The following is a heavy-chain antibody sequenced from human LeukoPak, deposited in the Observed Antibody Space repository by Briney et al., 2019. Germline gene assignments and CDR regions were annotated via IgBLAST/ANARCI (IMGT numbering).Heavy chain of an antibody. J-gene: IGHJ3*01. CDR3: ARDMQLST. CDR1: GFTFSTYW. Sequence: GGSLRLSCAASGFTFSTYWMNWVRQAPGKGLEWVANIKEDGSEKYYVDSVKGRFTISRDNAKNSLYLQMNSLRAEDTAIYYCARDMQLSTWGLGSMVTVSS. CDR2: IKEDGSEK. V-gene: IGHV3-7*05. D-gene: IGHD3-16*02.